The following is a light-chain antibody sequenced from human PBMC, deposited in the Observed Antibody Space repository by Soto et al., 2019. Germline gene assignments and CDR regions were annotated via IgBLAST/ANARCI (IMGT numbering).Light chain of an antibody. CDR3: CSYAASSTLL. J-gene: IGLJ2*01. CDR1: SSDFGSYNL. V-gene: IGLV2-23*02. CDR2: EVT. Sequence: QSALTQPASVSGSPGQSITISCTGTSSDFGSYNLVSWYQQHPGKAPKLMIYEVTKRPSGVSYRFSGSRSGNTASLTISGLQAEDEADYYGCSYAASSTLLFGGGTKLTVL.